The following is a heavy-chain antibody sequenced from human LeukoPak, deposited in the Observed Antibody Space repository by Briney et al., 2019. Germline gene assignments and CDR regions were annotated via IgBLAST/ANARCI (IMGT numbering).Heavy chain of an antibody. D-gene: IGHD3-3*01. CDR1: DGSISSGGFS. CDR3: ARSGYYAFDI. V-gene: IGHV4-31*03. J-gene: IGHJ3*02. Sequence: PSETLSLTCTVSDGSISSGGFSWSWVRQPPGKGLEWIGYIYDNGRTKYNSSLKSRLTISVDPSNNQFSLKLTSVTAADTAVYYCARSGYYAFDIWGQGTMVTVSS. CDR2: IYDNGRT.